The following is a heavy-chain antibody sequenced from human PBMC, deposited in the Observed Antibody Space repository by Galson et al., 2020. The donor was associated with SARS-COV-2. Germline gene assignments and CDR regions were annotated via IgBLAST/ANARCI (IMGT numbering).Heavy chain of an antibody. CDR1: GFSFNTYA. J-gene: IGHJ5*02. CDR3: ARPSTGSATATRCWFDP. D-gene: IGHD6-13*01. CDR2: ISSDGSKK. V-gene: IGHV3-30*04. Sequence: GESLKISCVGSGFSFNTYAMHWVRQAPGKGLEWVALISSDGSKKVYADSVRGRFTISRDNSKNTLYLQMNNMKTEDSALYHCARPSTGSATATRCWFDPWGQGALVTVSS.